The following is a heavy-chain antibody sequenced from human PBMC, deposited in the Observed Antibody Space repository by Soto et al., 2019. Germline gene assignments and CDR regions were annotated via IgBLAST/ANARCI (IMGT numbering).Heavy chain of an antibody. Sequence: EVQLLESGGGLVQPGGSLRLSCAASGFTFSSYAMSWVRQAPGKGLEWVSAISGSSGSTYYADSVKGRFTISRDNSKNSLYLQMNSLRAEDTAVDYCASTPSYDFWSGYYTHYYYYGMDVWGQGTTVTVSS. CDR1: GFTFSSYA. J-gene: IGHJ6*02. CDR3: ASTPSYDFWSGYYTHYYYYGMDV. D-gene: IGHD3-3*01. CDR2: ISGSSGST. V-gene: IGHV3-23*01.